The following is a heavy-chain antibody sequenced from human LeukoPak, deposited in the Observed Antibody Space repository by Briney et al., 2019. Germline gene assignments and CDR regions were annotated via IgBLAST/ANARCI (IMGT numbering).Heavy chain of an antibody. CDR1: GYSISSGHY. D-gene: IGHD2-8*01. CDR2: IYHSGSS. J-gene: IGHJ3*02. V-gene: IGHV4-38-2*01. CDR3: ARHGVSYTDPFDI. Sequence: SETLSLTRAVSGYSISSGHYWGWIRQPPGKGLEWIGSIYHSGSSYHNPSLKSRVTISVDTSTNQFFLRLSSVTAADTAVYYCARHGVSYTDPFDIWGQGTAVTVSS.